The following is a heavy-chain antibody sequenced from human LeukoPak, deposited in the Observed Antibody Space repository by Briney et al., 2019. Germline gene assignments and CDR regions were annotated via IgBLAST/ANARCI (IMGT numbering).Heavy chain of an antibody. Sequence: EASVKVSCKASGGTFSSYAISRVRQAPGQGLEWMGGIIPIFGTANYAQKFQGRVTITADESTSTAYMELSSLSSEDTAVYYCARGGLPRSDIVVVPADLLNWGQGTLVTVSS. J-gene: IGHJ4*02. CDR3: ARGGLPRSDIVVVPADLLN. D-gene: IGHD2-2*01. CDR1: GGTFSSYA. V-gene: IGHV1-69*01. CDR2: IIPIFGTA.